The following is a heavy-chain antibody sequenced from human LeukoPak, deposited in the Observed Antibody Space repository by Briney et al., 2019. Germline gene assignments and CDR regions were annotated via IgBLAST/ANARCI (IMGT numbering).Heavy chain of an antibody. CDR2: IYYSGST. J-gene: IGHJ4*02. CDR1: GGSISSGGYS. Sequence: SETLSLTCTVSGGSISSGGYSWSWIRQHPGKGLEWIGYIYYSGSTYYNPSLKSRVTISVDTSKNQSSLKLSSVTAGDTAVYYCARNENSGWFSYWGQGTLVTVSS. CDR3: ARNENSGWFSY. D-gene: IGHD6-13*01. V-gene: IGHV4-31*03.